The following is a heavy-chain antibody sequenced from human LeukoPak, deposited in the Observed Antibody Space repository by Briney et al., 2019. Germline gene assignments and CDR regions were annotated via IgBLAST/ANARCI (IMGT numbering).Heavy chain of an antibody. Sequence: GGSLRLSCAASGFTSSSYAMSWVRQAPGKGLEWVSAISGSGGSTYYADSVKGRFTISRDNSKNTLYLQMNSLRAEDTAVYYCARGGVGRVDYWGQGTLVTVSS. D-gene: IGHD1-14*01. J-gene: IGHJ4*02. CDR2: ISGSGGST. CDR1: GFTSSSYA. CDR3: ARGGVGRVDY. V-gene: IGHV3-23*01.